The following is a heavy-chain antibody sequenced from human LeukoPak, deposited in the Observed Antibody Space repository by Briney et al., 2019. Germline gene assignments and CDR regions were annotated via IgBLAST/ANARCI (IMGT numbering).Heavy chain of an antibody. CDR1: SGSIRNFH. CDR3: ARPSSGGVINY. V-gene: IGHV4-4*07. J-gene: IGHJ4*02. Sequence: SETLSLTCTVSSGSIRNFHWSWIRQPAGKGLEWIGRIFTSGSTNYNPSLKSRVTMSVDTSKNQFSLKLSSVTAADTAVYYCARPSSGGVINYWGQGTLVTVSS. D-gene: IGHD3-10*01. CDR2: IFTSGST.